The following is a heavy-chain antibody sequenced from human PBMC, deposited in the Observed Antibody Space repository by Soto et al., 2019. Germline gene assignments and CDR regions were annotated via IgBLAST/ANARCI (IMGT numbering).Heavy chain of an antibody. CDR1: GGTFSSYA. CDR2: IIPIFGTA. J-gene: IGHJ6*02. Sequence: QVQLVQSGAEVKKPGSSVKVSCKASGGTFSSYAISWVRQAPGQGLEWMGGIIPIFGTANYAQKFQGSVTITADESTSTAYMELSSLRSEDTAVYYCARVPCSSTSCYSYYYYGMDVWGQGTTVTVSS. D-gene: IGHD2-2*01. CDR3: ARVPCSSTSCYSYYYYGMDV. V-gene: IGHV1-69*01.